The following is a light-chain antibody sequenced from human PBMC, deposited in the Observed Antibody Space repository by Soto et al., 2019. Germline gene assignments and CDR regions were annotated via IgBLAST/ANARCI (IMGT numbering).Light chain of an antibody. CDR3: LQHNSDPPT. CDR1: QGIGSD. V-gene: IGKV1-17*01. Sequence: DIQMTQSPSSLSASVGDRVTITCRASQGIGSDLGWYQQKPGKAPKRLIYAASSLQSGVPSRFSGSGSGTEFTLTISSLQPEDFATYFCLQHNSDPPTFGGGTKVEIK. CDR2: AAS. J-gene: IGKJ4*01.